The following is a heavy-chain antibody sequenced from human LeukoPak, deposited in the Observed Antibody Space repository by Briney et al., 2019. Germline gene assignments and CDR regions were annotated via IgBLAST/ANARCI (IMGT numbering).Heavy chain of an antibody. Sequence: GGSLRLSCTASGFTLGDYAMSWVRQAPGKGLEWVGFIRSKAYGGTTEYAASVKGRFSNSRDDSKSIAYLQMNSLKTEDTAVYYCTRRGGWYTDYWGQGTLVTVSS. CDR3: TRRGGWYTDY. D-gene: IGHD6-19*01. CDR1: GFTLGDYA. J-gene: IGHJ4*02. CDR2: IRSKAYGGTT. V-gene: IGHV3-49*04.